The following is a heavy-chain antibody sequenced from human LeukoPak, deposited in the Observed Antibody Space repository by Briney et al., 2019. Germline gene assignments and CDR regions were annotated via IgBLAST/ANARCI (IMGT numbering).Heavy chain of an antibody. V-gene: IGHV3-48*03. CDR3: ARALTRELRPPTSDAFDI. J-gene: IGHJ3*02. CDR1: GFTFSRYE. Sequence: GGSPRLSCEASGFTFSRYEMNWVRQAPGKGLEWVSYISSSGSGSTKYYADSVKGRFTISRDNAKNSLYLQMNSLRAEDTAVYYCARALTRELRPPTSDAFDIWGQGTMVTVSS. CDR2: ISSSGSGSTK. D-gene: IGHD1-26*01.